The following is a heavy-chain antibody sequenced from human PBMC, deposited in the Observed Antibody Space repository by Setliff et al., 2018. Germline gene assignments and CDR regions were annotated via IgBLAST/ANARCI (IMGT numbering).Heavy chain of an antibody. CDR3: ARMSGFQYIDV. CDR1: GGTFSDYY. Sequence: SETLSLTCAAYGGTFSDYYWTWIRQPPGKGLEWIGEINHRGSTNYNPSLKSRATISIDTSKDQFSLKLSSVTAADTAVYYCARMSGFQYIDVWDKGTTVTVSS. D-gene: IGHD3-3*01. CDR2: INHRGST. V-gene: IGHV4-34*01. J-gene: IGHJ6*03.